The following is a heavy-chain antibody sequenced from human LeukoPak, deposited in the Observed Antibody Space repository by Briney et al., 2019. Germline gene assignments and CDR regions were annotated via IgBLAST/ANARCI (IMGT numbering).Heavy chain of an antibody. V-gene: IGHV1-46*01. CDR3: ARDKWAYGSGSYYNGPFDY. D-gene: IGHD3-10*01. CDR1: GYTFTSYY. CDR2: INPSGGST. J-gene: IGHJ4*02. Sequence: HRASVKVSCKASGYTFTSYYMHWVRQAPGQGLEWMGIINPSGGSTSYAQKFQGRVTMTRDTSTSTAYMELSSLRSEDTAVYYCARDKWAYGSGSYYNGPFDYWGQGTLVTVSS.